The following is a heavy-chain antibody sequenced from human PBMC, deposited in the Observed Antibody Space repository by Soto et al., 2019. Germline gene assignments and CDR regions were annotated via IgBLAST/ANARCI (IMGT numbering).Heavy chain of an antibody. D-gene: IGHD3-22*01. J-gene: IGHJ4*02. Sequence: QITLKESGPTLVKPTQTLTLTCTFSGFSLSTSGVGVGWIRQPPGKALEWLALIYWDDDKRYSPSLKSRLTTXKXTXTNQVVLTMTNMDPVDTAPYYCAHSDSSGYYFLFDYWGQGTLVTVSS. V-gene: IGHV2-5*02. CDR2: IYWDDDK. CDR3: AHSDSSGYYFLFDY. CDR1: GFSLSTSGVG.